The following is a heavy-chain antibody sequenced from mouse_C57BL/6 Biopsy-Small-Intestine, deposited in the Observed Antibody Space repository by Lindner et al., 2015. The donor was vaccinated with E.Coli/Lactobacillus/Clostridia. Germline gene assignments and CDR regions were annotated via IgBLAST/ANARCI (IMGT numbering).Heavy chain of an antibody. CDR1: GYSFTDYN. J-gene: IGHJ3*01. CDR3: AREGAYYSYYSYDGFVY. CDR2: INPYYGST. D-gene: IGHD2-12*01. V-gene: IGHV1-39*01. Sequence: VQLQESGAELVKPGASVKISCKASGYSFTDYNMNWVKQSHGKSLEWIGNINPYYGSTNYNQKFKGKATLTVDKSSSTAYMQLNSLTSEDSAVYYCAREGAYYSYYSYDGFVYWGQGTLVTVSA.